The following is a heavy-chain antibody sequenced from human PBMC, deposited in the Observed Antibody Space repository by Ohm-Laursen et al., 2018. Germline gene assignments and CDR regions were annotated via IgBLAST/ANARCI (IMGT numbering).Heavy chain of an antibody. V-gene: IGHV3-9*01. J-gene: IGHJ6*02. Sequence: SLRLSCAASGFTFEDYGMHWVRQAPGKGLEWVSGISWNSGVIAYADSVRGRFTISRDDAKNSQYLQMSSLRAEDTAVYYCARFGVNHGMDVWGQGTTVTVSS. CDR3: ARFGVNHGMDV. CDR1: GFTFEDYG. CDR2: ISWNSGVI. D-gene: IGHD3-16*01.